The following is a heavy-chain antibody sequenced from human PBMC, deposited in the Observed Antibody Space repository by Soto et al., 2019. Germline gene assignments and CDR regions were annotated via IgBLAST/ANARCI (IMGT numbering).Heavy chain of an antibody. CDR2: IIPILGIA. CDR3: ARGGYCSGGSCYAFDY. V-gene: IGHV1-69*02. Sequence: QVQLVQSGAEVKKPGSSVKVSCKVSGGTFSSYTISWVRQAPGQGLEWMGRIIPILGIANYAQKFQGRVTITADKSTSTAYMELSSLRSEDTAVYYCARGGYCSGGSCYAFDYWGQGTLVTVSS. CDR1: GGTFSSYT. J-gene: IGHJ4*02. D-gene: IGHD2-15*01.